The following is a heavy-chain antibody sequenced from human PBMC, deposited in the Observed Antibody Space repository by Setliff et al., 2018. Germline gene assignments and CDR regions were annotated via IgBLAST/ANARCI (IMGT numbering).Heavy chain of an antibody. CDR3: SRLVRFCIRTSCQRLSGGEF. CDR1: GYTFSNYG. Sequence: ASVKVSCKASGYTFSNYGITWVRQAPGQGLEWMGWISAYSGNTKYAQKLQGRVTMTTDTSTTTAYLELRSLTSDDTAVYYCSRLVRFCIRTSCQRLSGGEFWGQGTLVTVSS. J-gene: IGHJ4*02. CDR2: ISAYSGNT. V-gene: IGHV1-18*01. D-gene: IGHD2-2*01.